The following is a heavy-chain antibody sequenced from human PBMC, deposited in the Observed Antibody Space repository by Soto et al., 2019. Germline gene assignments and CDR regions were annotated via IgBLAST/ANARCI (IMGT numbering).Heavy chain of an antibody. V-gene: IGHV3-48*03. CDR2: ISSSGSTI. J-gene: IGHJ4*02. CDR1: GFTFSSYE. CDR3: ARDHRSMIVRPRGGFDY. D-gene: IGHD3-22*01. Sequence: SGGSLRLSCAASGFTFSSYEMNWVRQAPGKGLEWVSYISSSGSTIYYADSVKGRFTISRDNAKNSLYLQMNSLRAEDTAVYYCARDHRSMIVRPRGGFDYWGQGTLVTVSS.